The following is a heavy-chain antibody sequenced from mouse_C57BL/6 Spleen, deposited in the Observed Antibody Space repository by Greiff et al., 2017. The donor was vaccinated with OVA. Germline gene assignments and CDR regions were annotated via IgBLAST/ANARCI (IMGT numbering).Heavy chain of an antibody. V-gene: IGHV3-6*01. D-gene: IGHD4-1*01. CDR3: ARDGPNWNWFAY. CDR1: GYSITSGYY. CDR2: ISYDGSN. J-gene: IGHJ3*01. Sequence: VQLKQSGPGLVKPSQSLSLTCSVTGYSITSGYYWNWIRQFPGNKLEWMGYISYDGSNNYNPSLKNRISITRDTSKNQFFLKLNSVTTEDTATYYCARDGPNWNWFAYWGQGTLVTVSA.